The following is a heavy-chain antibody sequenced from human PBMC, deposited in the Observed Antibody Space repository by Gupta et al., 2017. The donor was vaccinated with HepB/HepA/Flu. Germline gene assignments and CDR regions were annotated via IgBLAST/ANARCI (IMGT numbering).Heavy chain of an antibody. Sequence: QVQLQESGPGLVKPSETLSLTCTVSGGSISSYYWSWIRQPPGKGLEWIAYIYYTGSTNYNPSLKSRVTIAGDTSKNQLSLKMSSVTAADTAVDDCARAGFYYDYGGQGTLVTVCS. J-gene: IGHJ4*02. CDR2: IYYTGST. CDR3: ARAGFYYDY. D-gene: IGHD3-10*01. V-gene: IGHV4-59*01. CDR1: GGSISSYY.